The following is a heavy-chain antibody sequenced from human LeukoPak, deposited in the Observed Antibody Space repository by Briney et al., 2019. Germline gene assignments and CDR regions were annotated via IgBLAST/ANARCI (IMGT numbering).Heavy chain of an antibody. Sequence: PGGSLRLSCAASGFTFSTCGMHWVRQAPGKGLEWVAFIRYDGSDKYYADSVEGRFTIARDNSKNTLSLQMNTLRAEDTAVYYCAKGSFYCSSNSCPQYYYYMDVWGKGTTVTVSS. CDR2: IRYDGSDK. CDR3: AKGSFYCSSNSCPQYYYYMDV. V-gene: IGHV3-30*02. J-gene: IGHJ6*03. D-gene: IGHD2-2*01. CDR1: GFTFSTCG.